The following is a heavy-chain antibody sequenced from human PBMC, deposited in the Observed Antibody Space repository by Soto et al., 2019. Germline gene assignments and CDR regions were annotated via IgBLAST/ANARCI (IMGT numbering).Heavy chain of an antibody. CDR2: IKSKTDGGTT. CDR1: GFTFSNAW. J-gene: IGHJ6*02. Sequence: PGGSLRLSCADSGFTFSNAWMSWVRQAPGKGLEWVGRIKSKTDGGTTDYAAPVKGRFTISRDDSKNTLHLQMNSLKTEDTAVYYCTTGKTVAGRKHIYYYYYGMDVWGQGTAVTVSS. D-gene: IGHD6-13*01. CDR3: TTGKTVAGRKHIYYYYYGMDV. V-gene: IGHV3-15*01.